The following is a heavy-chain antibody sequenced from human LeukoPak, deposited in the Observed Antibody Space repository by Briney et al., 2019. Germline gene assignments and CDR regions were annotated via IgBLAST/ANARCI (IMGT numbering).Heavy chain of an antibody. CDR3: ARENYGELPY. D-gene: IGHD4-17*01. CDR1: GFSVSSNY. CDR2: IYSGGST. J-gene: IGHJ4*02. Sequence: PGGSLRLSCAASGFSVSSNYMSWVRQAPGKVLEWVSVIYSGGSTYYADSVKGRFTISRDNSKNTLYLQMNSLRAEDTAVYYCARENYGELPYWGQGTLVTVSS. V-gene: IGHV3-66*01.